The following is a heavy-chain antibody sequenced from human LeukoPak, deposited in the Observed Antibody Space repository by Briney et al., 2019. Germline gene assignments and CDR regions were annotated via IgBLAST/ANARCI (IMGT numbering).Heavy chain of an antibody. CDR2: INEDGSTT. J-gene: IGHJ4*02. V-gene: IGHV3-74*01. Sequence: GGSLRLSCAASGFTFSSNWTHWVRQAPGKGLVWVSRINEDGSTTNYADSVKGRSTIFRDNAKNTLYLQMNSLRAEDTAVYYCVRDLGGRSGHWGQGTLVTVSS. D-gene: IGHD1-26*01. CDR3: VRDLGGRSGH. CDR1: GFTFSSNW.